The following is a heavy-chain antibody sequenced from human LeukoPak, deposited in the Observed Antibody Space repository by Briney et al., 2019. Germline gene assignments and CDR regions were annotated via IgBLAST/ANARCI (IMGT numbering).Heavy chain of an antibody. CDR2: IYHSGST. V-gene: IGHV4-38-2*01. CDR1: GYSISSGYY. Sequence: SETLSLTCAVFGYSISSGYYWGWIRQPPGKALEWIGNIYHSGSTYYNPSLQSRVTISVDTSKNQFSLKLSAVTAADTAVYFCARVASRVSLEYWGQGKLVTVSS. CDR3: ARVASRVSLEY. D-gene: IGHD2-8*01. J-gene: IGHJ4*02.